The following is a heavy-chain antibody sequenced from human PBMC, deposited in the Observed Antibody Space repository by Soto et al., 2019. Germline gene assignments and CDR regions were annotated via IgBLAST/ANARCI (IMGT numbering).Heavy chain of an antibody. D-gene: IGHD3-22*01. CDR3: AKDLSERGSSGTYAFDI. V-gene: IGHV3-23*01. J-gene: IGHJ3*02. CDR1: GFTFSSYA. Sequence: GGSLRLSCAASGFTFSSYAMSWVRQAPGKGLEWVSAISGSGGSTCYADSVKGRFTISRDNTKNTLYLQMNSLRAEDTAVYYCAKDLSERGSSGTYAFDIWGQGTMVTVSS. CDR2: ISGSGGST.